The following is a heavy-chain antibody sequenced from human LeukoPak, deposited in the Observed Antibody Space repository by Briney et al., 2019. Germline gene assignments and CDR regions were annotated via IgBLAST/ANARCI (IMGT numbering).Heavy chain of an antibody. CDR1: GFIFSTYN. CDR2: ISSSSTYI. J-gene: IGHJ6*02. V-gene: IGHV3-21*01. CDR3: ARGRDYGMDV. Sequence: PGGSLRLSCAASGFIFSTYNMNWVRQAPGKGLEWVSFISSSSTYIFYADSVKGRFTISRDSAKNSLYLQMHSLRAEDTAVYYCARGRDYGMDVWGQGTTVTVS.